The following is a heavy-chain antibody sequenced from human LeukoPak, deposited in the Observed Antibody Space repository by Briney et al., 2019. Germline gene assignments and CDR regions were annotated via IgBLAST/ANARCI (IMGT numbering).Heavy chain of an antibody. CDR1: GYTFPNYG. CDR3: ARTYYYDSSGYYFDY. D-gene: IGHD3-22*01. V-gene: IGHV1-69*13. Sequence: SVKVSCKASGYTFPNYGISWVRQAPGQGLEWMGGIIPIFDTGNYAQKFQGRLTITADESTSTAYMELSSLRSEDTAVYYCARTYYYDSSGYYFDYWGQGTLVTVSS. CDR2: IIPIFDTG. J-gene: IGHJ4*02.